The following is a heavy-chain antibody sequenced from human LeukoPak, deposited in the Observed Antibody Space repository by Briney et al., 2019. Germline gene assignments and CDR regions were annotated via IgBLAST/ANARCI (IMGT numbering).Heavy chain of an antibody. CDR2: ISHDGSDK. V-gene: IGHV3-30*14. CDR3: ARVKDSEFDS. Sequence: GGSLRLSCTVSGFTFSSYAMHWVRQAPGKGLEWVAVISHDGSDKNYADSVKGRFTISRDNSKNTLYLQMNSLRAEDTAVYYCARVKDSEFDSWGQGTLVTVSS. CDR1: GFTFSSYA. J-gene: IGHJ4*02. D-gene: IGHD2-15*01.